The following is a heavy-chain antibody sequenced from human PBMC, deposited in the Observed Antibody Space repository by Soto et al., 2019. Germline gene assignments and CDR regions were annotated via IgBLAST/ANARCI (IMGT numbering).Heavy chain of an antibody. Sequence: SETLCLTCAVSGGSISRGGYSWSWIRQPPGKGLEWIGYIYHNGSTYYNPSLKSRVTISADRSKNQFSLKLSSVTAADTAVYYCARASLGWLLSFFDYWGQGTLVTVSS. CDR3: ARASLGWLLSFFDY. CDR2: IYHNGST. J-gene: IGHJ4*02. D-gene: IGHD2-21*01. V-gene: IGHV4-30-2*01. CDR1: GGSISRGGYS.